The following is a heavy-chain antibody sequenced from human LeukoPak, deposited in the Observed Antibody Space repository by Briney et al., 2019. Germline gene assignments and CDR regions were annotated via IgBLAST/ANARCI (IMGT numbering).Heavy chain of an antibody. CDR3: AKDVWFGELLKGFDY. J-gene: IGHJ4*02. D-gene: IGHD3-10*01. CDR2: ISGSGGST. V-gene: IGHV3-23*01. CDR1: GFTFSSYA. Sequence: PGGSLRLSCAASGFTFSSYAMSWVRQAPGKGLEWVSAISGSGGSTYYADSVKGRFTISRDNSKNTLYLQMNSLRAEDTAVYYCAKDVWFGELLKGFDYWGRGTLVTVSS.